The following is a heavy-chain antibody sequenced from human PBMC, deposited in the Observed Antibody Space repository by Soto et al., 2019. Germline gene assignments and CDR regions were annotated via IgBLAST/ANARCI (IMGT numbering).Heavy chain of an antibody. J-gene: IGHJ6*02. D-gene: IGHD3-10*01. CDR2: INPNSGGT. CDR1: GYTFTGYY. V-gene: IGHV1-2*04. CDR3: ARVGFGESPYYYYGMDV. Sequence: ASVKVSCKASGYTFTGYYMHWVRQAPGQGLEWMGWINPNSGGTNYAQKFQGWVTMTRDTSISTAYMELSRLRSDDTAVYYCARVGFGESPYYYYGMDVWGQGPTGTVSS.